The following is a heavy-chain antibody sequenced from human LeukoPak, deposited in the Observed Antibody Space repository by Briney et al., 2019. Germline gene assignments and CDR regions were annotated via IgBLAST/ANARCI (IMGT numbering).Heavy chain of an antibody. D-gene: IGHD2-2*01. V-gene: IGHV4-59*08. CDR1: GGSISNYY. Sequence: PSETLSLTCTVSGGSISNYYWSWIRQPPGKGLEWIGYIYYSGNTNYNPSLKSRVTISVDTSKNQFSLKLSSVTAADTAVYYCARVGSTSDSGWFDPWGQGTLVTVSS. J-gene: IGHJ5*02. CDR2: IYYSGNT. CDR3: ARVGSTSDSGWFDP.